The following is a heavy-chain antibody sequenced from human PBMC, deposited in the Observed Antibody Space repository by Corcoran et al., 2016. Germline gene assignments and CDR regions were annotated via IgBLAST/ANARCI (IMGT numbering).Heavy chain of an antibody. J-gene: IGHJ3*02. CDR3: AKDDRPPRVRGVMSAFDI. Sequence: QVQLVESGGGVVQPGRSLRLSCAASGFTFSSYGMHWVRQAPGKGLEWVAVISYDGSNKYYADSVKGRFTISRDNSKNTLDLQMNSLRAEDTAVYYCAKDDRPPRVRGVMSAFDIWGQGTMVTVSS. CDR1: GFTFSSYG. D-gene: IGHD3-10*01. CDR2: ISYDGSNK. V-gene: IGHV3-30*18.